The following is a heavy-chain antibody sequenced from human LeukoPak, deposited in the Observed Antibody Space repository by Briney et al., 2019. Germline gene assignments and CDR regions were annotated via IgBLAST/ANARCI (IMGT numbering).Heavy chain of an antibody. V-gene: IGHV3-74*01. CDR1: GFTFSNYW. D-gene: IGHD1-26*01. J-gene: IGHJ3*02. CDR2: IYNDGSST. Sequence: GGSLRLSSAASGFTFSNYWMHWVRQAPGKGLVWVSRIYNDGSSTSYADSVKGRFTISRDNAKSTLYLQMNSLRAEDTAVYYCARVRGGSGRSYAADAFDIWGQGTMVTVSS. CDR3: ARVRGGSGRSYAADAFDI.